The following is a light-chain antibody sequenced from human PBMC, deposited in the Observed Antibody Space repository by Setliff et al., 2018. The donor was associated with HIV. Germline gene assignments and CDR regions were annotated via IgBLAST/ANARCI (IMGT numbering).Light chain of an antibody. Sequence: QSVLTQPASVSGSPGQSITISCTGTSSGVGAYNYVSWYQQYPGKAPKLMIYEVSNRPSGVSNRFSGSKSGNTASLTISGLQAEDEADYYCCSYTSRNTDVFGTGTKVTV. J-gene: IGLJ1*01. CDR3: CSYTSRNTDV. CDR1: SSGVGAYNY. CDR2: EVS. V-gene: IGLV2-14*01.